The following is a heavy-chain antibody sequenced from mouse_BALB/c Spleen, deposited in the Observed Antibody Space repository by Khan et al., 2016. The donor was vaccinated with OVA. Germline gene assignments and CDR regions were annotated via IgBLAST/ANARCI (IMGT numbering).Heavy chain of an antibody. D-gene: IGHD2-14*01. V-gene: IGHV2-6-4*01. Sequence: QVQLKQSGPGLVAPAQSLSITCTVSGFSLSRYSIHWVRQPPGKGLEWLGMIWGGGGTDYTSSLKSRLSISKDNSRSQVFIKMNRLQSDDTGMYXCARAYYRYDGDYAMDYWGQGTSVTVSS. J-gene: IGHJ4*01. CDR2: IWGGGGT. CDR1: GFSLSRYS. CDR3: ARAYYRYDGDYAMDY.